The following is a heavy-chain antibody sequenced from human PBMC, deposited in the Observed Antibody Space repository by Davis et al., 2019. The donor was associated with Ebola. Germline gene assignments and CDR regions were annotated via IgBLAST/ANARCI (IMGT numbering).Heavy chain of an antibody. V-gene: IGHV3-49*04. Sequence: GESLKISCTASGFTFGDYAMSWVRQAPGKGLEWVGFIRSKAYGGTTEYAASVKGRFTISRDDSKSIAYLQMNSLKTEDTTVYYCTRTMERANWGLGWFDPLGQGTLVTVSS. CDR3: TRTMERANWGLGWFDP. J-gene: IGHJ5*02. CDR1: GFTFGDYA. CDR2: IRSKAYGGTT. D-gene: IGHD7-27*01.